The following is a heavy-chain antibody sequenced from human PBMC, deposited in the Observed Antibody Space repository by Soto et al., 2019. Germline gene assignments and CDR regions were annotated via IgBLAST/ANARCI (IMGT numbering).Heavy chain of an antibody. CDR1: GFTFSNAW. J-gene: IGHJ6*03. V-gene: IGHV3-15*01. CDR2: IKSKTDGGTT. CDR3: TTDMPRAMVYAIFEGLLDYYYYMDV. Sequence: GGSLRLSCAASGFTFSNAWMSWVRQAPGKGLEWVGRIKSKTDGGTTDYAAPVKGRFTISRDDSKNTLYLQMNSLKTEDTAVYYCTTDMPRAMVYAIFEGLLDYYYYMDVWGKGTTVTVSS. D-gene: IGHD2-8*01.